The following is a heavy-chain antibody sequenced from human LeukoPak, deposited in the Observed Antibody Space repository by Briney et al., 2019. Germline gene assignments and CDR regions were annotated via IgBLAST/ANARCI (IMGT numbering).Heavy chain of an antibody. D-gene: IGHD3-10*01. Sequence: PGGSLRLSCAASGFTFSSYAMSWVRQAPGKGLEWVSAISGSGGSIYYADSVKGRFTISRDNSKNTLYLQMNSLRAEDTAVYYCATLWDMVRGVTGAFDIWGQGTMVTVSS. CDR2: ISGSGGSI. J-gene: IGHJ3*02. V-gene: IGHV3-23*01. CDR3: ATLWDMVRGVTGAFDI. CDR1: GFTFSSYA.